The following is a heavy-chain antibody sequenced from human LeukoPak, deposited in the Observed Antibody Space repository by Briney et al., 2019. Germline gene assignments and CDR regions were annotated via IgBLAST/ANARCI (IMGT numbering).Heavy chain of an antibody. CDR1: GYTFTSYD. Sequence: GASVKVSCKASGYTFTSYDINWVRQATGQGLEWMGWMNPNSGNTGYAQKFQGRDTMTRNTSISTAYMELSSLRSEDTAVYYCARGGPLKKNYYGSGSHRDYWGQGTLVTVSS. V-gene: IGHV1-8*01. D-gene: IGHD3-10*01. CDR2: MNPNSGNT. J-gene: IGHJ4*02. CDR3: ARGGPLKKNYYGSGSHRDY.